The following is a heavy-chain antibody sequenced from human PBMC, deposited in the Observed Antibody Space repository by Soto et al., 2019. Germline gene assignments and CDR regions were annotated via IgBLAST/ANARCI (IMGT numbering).Heavy chain of an antibody. V-gene: IGHV5-10-1*01. D-gene: IGHD6-13*01. CDR3: ARLGAAAGSPHYYYGMDV. CDR1: GYSFTSYW. CDR2: IDPSDSYT. J-gene: IGHJ6*02. Sequence: GESLKISCKGSGYSFTSYWISWVRQMPGKGLEWMGRIDPSDSYTNYSPSFQGHVTISADKSISTAYLQWSSLKASDTAMYYCARLGAAAGSPHYYYGMDVWGQGTTVTVSS.